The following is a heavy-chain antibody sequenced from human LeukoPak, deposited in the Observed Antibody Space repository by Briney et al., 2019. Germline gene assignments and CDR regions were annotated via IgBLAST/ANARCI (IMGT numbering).Heavy chain of an antibody. CDR3: ARHNGFDRGYYYYMDV. V-gene: IGHV4-4*07. J-gene: IGHJ6*03. CDR1: GGFINSYC. CDR2: VYTSGIT. Sequence: SETLSLTCTCSGGFINSYCWSWIRQPAAKGLEWIGRVYTSGITNYNPSLKSRITMSVDTSKNQFSLKLTSVTAADTAVYYCARHNGFDRGYYYYMDVWGKGTTVTVSS. D-gene: IGHD3-9*01.